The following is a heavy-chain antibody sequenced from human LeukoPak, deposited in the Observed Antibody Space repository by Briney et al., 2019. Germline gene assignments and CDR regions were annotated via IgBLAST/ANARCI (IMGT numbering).Heavy chain of an antibody. J-gene: IGHJ4*02. Sequence: GGSLRVSCVASGFTFSNYWMNWVRQAPGKGLEWVAHIKQDGSERYYVDSVKGRFTVSRDNAKNSLYLQMTSLRDEDTAVYYCARDSHVSGWDCWGQGTLVTVSA. CDR1: GFTFSNYW. V-gene: IGHV3-7*01. CDR3: ARDSHVSGWDC. D-gene: IGHD6-19*01. CDR2: IKQDGSER.